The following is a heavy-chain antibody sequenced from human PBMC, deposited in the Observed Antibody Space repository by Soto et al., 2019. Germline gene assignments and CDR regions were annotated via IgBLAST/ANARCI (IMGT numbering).Heavy chain of an antibody. V-gene: IGHV4-59*01. Sequence: SETLSLTCTVRGDSISSYYWSWIRQPPGKGLEWIGYIYYSGSTNYNPSLKSRVTISVDTSKNQFSLKLSSVTAADTAVYYCARDRSTYDYWGQGTLVTVSS. CDR1: GDSISSYY. CDR2: IYYSGST. J-gene: IGHJ4*02. CDR3: ARDRSTYDY.